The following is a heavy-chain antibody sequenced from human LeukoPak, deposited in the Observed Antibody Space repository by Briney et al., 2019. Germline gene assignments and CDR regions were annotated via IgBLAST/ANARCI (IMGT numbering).Heavy chain of an antibody. J-gene: IGHJ4*02. CDR2: ISGSGGST. CDR1: GFTFSSYA. CDR3: AKKKYDFWSGYPFYY. D-gene: IGHD3-3*01. V-gene: IGHV3-23*01. Sequence: GRSLRLSCAASGFTFSSYAMSWVRQAPGKGLEWVSAISGSGGSTYYADSVKGRFTISRDNSKNTLYLQMNSLRAEDTAVYYCAKKKYDFWSGYPFYYWGQGTLVTVSS.